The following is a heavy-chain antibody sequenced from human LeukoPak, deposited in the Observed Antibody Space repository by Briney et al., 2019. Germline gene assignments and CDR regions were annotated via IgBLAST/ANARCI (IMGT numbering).Heavy chain of an antibody. D-gene: IGHD6-6*01. V-gene: IGHV3-30*02. Sequence: GGSLSLACAASGFTFSNYGIHWVRQAPGKGLEWVAFIQYDGGNEYYPDSVKGRFTISRDNSKNTLYLQMNSLRPEDTAVYYCAKDRISSSYFYFDYWGQGTLVTVSS. CDR2: IQYDGGNE. CDR3: AKDRISSSYFYFDY. CDR1: GFTFSNYG. J-gene: IGHJ4*02.